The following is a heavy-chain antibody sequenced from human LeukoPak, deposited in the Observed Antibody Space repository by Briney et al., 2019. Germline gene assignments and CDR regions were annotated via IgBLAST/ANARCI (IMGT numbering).Heavy chain of an antibody. CDR3: AKSRARREGSSGSIDY. V-gene: IGHV3-23*01. CDR2: ITGSGAGT. D-gene: IGHD3-22*01. J-gene: IGHJ4*02. CDR1: GFSFSNYA. Sequence: GGSPRLSCAASGFSFSNYAMSWVRQAPGKGLEWVSAITGSGAGTFYADSVKGRFTISRDNPKNTLYLQMDSLTADDTAVYYCAKSRARREGSSGSIDYWGQGTLVTVSS.